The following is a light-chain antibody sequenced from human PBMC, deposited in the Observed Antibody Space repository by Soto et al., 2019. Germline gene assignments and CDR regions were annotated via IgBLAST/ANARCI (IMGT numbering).Light chain of an antibody. Sequence: QSAPTQPASVSGSPGQSITISCTGTSSDVGGYNYVSWYQQHPGKAPKFMIYDVSSRPSGVSNRFSGSKSGNTASLTISGLLAEDEADYYCSSYTTSNTRQIVFGTGTKVTVL. CDR3: SSYTTSNTRQIV. J-gene: IGLJ1*01. CDR1: SSDVGGYNY. CDR2: DVS. V-gene: IGLV2-14*01.